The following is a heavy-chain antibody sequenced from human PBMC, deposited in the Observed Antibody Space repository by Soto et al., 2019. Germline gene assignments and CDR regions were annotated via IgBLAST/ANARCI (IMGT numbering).Heavy chain of an antibody. Sequence: PGGSRRLSCAASGFTFSSYAMHWVRQAPGKGLEWVAVISYDGSNKYYADYVKGRFTISRDNSKNTLYLQMNSLRAEDTAVYYCARDRYYDSSGLFVPWGQGTLVTVSS. D-gene: IGHD3-22*01. V-gene: IGHV3-30-3*01. CDR1: GFTFSSYA. CDR2: ISYDGSNK. CDR3: ARDRYYDSSGLFVP. J-gene: IGHJ5*02.